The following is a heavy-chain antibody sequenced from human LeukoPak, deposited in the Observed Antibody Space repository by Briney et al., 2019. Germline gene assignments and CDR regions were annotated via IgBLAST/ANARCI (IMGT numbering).Heavy chain of an antibody. V-gene: IGHV3-23*01. CDR1: GFTFRNFG. CDR3: AKMAGMEYGESYLDY. Sequence: GGSLRLSCAASGFTFRNFGMSWVRQAPGKGLEWVSAISRAGGREVFHADSAKWRFITSRHNSKNTLFLRMHSLRVEHTAIYYCAKMAGMEYGESYLDYWGQGTPLSVSS. CDR2: ISRAGGRE. J-gene: IGHJ4*02. D-gene: IGHD3-10*01.